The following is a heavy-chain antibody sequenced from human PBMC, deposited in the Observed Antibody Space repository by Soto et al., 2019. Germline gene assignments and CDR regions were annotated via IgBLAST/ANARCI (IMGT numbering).Heavy chain of an antibody. Sequence: PGGSLRLSCAASGFTFSSYAMSWVRQAPGKGLEWVAVISYDGSNKYYADSVKGRFTISRDNSKNTLYLQMNSLRAEDMAVYYCAREAALITMVREALDYWGQGTLVTVSS. CDR2: ISYDGSNK. CDR3: AREAALITMVREALDY. V-gene: IGHV3-30-3*01. D-gene: IGHD3-10*01. CDR1: GFTFSSYA. J-gene: IGHJ4*02.